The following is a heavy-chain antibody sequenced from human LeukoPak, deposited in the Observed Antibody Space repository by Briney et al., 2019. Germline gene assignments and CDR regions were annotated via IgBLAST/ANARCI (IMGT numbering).Heavy chain of an antibody. CDR3: ARVTFGGVILSYYYMDV. D-gene: IGHD3-16*02. Sequence: GGSLRLSCAASGFTFSSFGMRWVRQAPGKGLEWVSAISGSGGTTYCADSVKGRFTISRDNSKKTMYLQMKSLRAQDTALYYCARVTFGGVILSYYYMDVWGKGTTVTVSS. J-gene: IGHJ6*03. CDR1: GFTFSSFG. CDR2: ISGSGGTT. V-gene: IGHV3-23*01.